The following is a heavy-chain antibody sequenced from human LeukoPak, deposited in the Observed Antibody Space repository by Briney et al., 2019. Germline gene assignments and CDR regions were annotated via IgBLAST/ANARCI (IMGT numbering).Heavy chain of an antibody. D-gene: IGHD1-26*01. CDR1: GFTFSSYS. CDR2: ISSSSSYI. Sequence: PGGSLRLSCAASGFTFSSYSMNWVRQAPGKGLEWVSSISSSSSYIYYADSVKGRFTISRDNAKNSLYLQMNSLRAEDTAVYYCARDSGSYYEGHDAFDIWGQGTMVTVSS. J-gene: IGHJ3*02. V-gene: IGHV3-21*01. CDR3: ARDSGSYYEGHDAFDI.